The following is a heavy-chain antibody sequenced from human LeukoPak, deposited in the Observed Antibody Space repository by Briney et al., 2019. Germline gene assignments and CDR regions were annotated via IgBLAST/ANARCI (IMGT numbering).Heavy chain of an antibody. D-gene: IGHD2-8*01. CDR3: ARDLHVWDAFDF. V-gene: IGHV3-48*03. J-gene: IGHJ3*01. Sequence: GGSLRLSCAPSGFTFSSYERNWVRQAPGKGLEWVSYISSSGSTIYYADSVKGRFTISRDNAKNSLFLQMNGLRAEDTAGYYCARDLHVWDAFDFWGQGTMVTVSS. CDR2: ISSSGSTI. CDR1: GFTFSSYE.